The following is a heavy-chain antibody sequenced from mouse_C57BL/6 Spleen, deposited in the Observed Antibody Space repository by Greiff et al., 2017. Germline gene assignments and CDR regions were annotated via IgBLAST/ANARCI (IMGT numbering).Heavy chain of an antibody. CDR1: GYTFTDYY. Sequence: QVQLKESGAELVRPGASVKLSCKASGYTFTDYYINWVKQRPGQGLEWIARIYPGSGNTYYNEKFKGKATLTAEKSSSTAYMQLSSLTSEDSAVYFCAAIYYDYDDAMDYWGQGTSVTVSS. J-gene: IGHJ4*01. D-gene: IGHD2-4*01. CDR3: AAIYYDYDDAMDY. CDR2: IYPGSGNT. V-gene: IGHV1-76*01.